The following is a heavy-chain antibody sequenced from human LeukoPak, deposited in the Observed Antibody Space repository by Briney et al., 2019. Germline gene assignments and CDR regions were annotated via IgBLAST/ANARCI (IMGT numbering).Heavy chain of an antibody. CDR3: AKSALYSSSYVRGAFDI. D-gene: IGHD6-6*01. V-gene: IGHV3-23*01. J-gene: IGHJ3*02. CDR2: ISGSDGRG. CDR1: GFTFSSYA. Sequence: PGGSLRLSCAVSGFTFSSYAMNWVRQAPGKGLEWVSVISGSDGRGFYADSVKGRFTISRDNSKNTLYLQMDSLRAEDTAEYYCAKSALYSSSYVRGAFDIWGQGTMVTVSS.